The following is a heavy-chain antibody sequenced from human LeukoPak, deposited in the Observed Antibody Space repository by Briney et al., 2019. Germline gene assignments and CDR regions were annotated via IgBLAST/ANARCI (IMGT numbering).Heavy chain of an antibody. D-gene: IGHD6-13*01. Sequence: ASVKVSCKASGYTFTGYYMHWVRQAPGQGLEWMGWINPNSGGTNYAQKFQGWVTMTRDTSIGTAYMELSRLRSDDTAVYYCARGGSSWNTRRLFDYWGQGTLVTVSS. CDR1: GYTFTGYY. CDR3: ARGGSSWNTRRLFDY. J-gene: IGHJ4*02. CDR2: INPNSGGT. V-gene: IGHV1-2*04.